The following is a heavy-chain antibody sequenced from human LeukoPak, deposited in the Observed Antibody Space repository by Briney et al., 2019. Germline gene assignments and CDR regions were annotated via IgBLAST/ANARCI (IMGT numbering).Heavy chain of an antibody. D-gene: IGHD3-22*01. CDR2: ISAYNGNT. Sequence: GASVKVSCKASGYTFTSYGISWVRQTPGQGLEWMGWISAYNGNTNYAQKLQGRVTMTTDTSTSTAYMELSSLRSEDTAVYYCARNLDYYDSSGLEYWGQGTLVTVSA. CDR1: GYTFTSYG. J-gene: IGHJ4*02. V-gene: IGHV1-18*01. CDR3: ARNLDYYDSSGLEY.